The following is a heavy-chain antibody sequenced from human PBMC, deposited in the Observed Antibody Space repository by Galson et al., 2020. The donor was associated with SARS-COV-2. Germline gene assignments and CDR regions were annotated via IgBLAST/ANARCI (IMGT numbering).Heavy chain of an antibody. Sequence: SEPLSLIRPVPVGSVRSSGKYWAWIRQSPGKGLEYLGSIHYSGSPYYNPSLKSRVTTSLATSKNQVSLKLSSVTAADTAVYYCAGGAYDPWACHYRDYGMDVWGQGTAVTVSS. J-gene: IGHJ6*02. D-gene: IGHD3-16*01. V-gene: IGHV4-39*01. CDR1: VGSVRSSGKY. CDR3: AGGAYDPWACHYRDYGMDV. CDR2: IHYSGSP.